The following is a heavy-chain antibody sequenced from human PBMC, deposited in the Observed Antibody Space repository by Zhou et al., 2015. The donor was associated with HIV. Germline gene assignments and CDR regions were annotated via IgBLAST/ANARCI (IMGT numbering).Heavy chain of an antibody. CDR3: ARSNMNYDYALDL. Sequence: QVQLVQSGAEVKKPGSSVKVSCKSSGGTFNTYELAWVRQAPGQGLEWMGRITPMFQTHNYAEKFRARLNITVDRHTSAAYMELSSLTSEDAAVYYCARSNMNYDYALDLWGQGTKVIVSS. V-gene: IGHV1-69*06. CDR1: GGTFNTYE. J-gene: IGHJ3*01. CDR2: ITPMFQTH. D-gene: IGHD3-16*01.